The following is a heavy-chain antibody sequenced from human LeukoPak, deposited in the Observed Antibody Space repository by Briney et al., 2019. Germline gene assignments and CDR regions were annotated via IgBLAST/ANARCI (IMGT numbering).Heavy chain of an antibody. V-gene: IGHV3-48*03. CDR2: ISSSGSTI. D-gene: IGHD5-12*01. CDR1: GFTFSSYE. CDR3: ARRGSGYTEPIDY. J-gene: IGHJ4*02. Sequence: PGGSLRLSCAASGFTFSSYEMNWVRQAPGKGLEWVSYISSSGSTIYYADSVKGRFTISRDNAKKSLYLQMNSLRAEDTAVYYCARRGSGYTEPIDYWGQGTLVTVSS.